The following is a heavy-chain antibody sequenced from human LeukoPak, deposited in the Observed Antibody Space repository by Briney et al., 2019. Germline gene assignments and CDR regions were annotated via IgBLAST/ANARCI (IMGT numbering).Heavy chain of an antibody. D-gene: IGHD6-19*01. CDR3: ARAEQWLVKDAFDI. CDR2: ISSSSSYI. Sequence: KPGGSLRLSCAASGLTFSSYSMNWVRQAPGKGLEWVSSISSSSSYIYYADSVKGRFTISRDNAKNSLYLQMNSLRAEDTAVYYCARAEQWLVKDAFDIWGQGTMVTVSS. J-gene: IGHJ3*02. CDR1: GLTFSSYS. V-gene: IGHV3-21*01.